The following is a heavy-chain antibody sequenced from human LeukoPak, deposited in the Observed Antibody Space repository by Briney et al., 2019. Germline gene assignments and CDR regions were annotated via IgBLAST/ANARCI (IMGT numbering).Heavy chain of an antibody. V-gene: IGHV3-53*01. CDR1: GFTVSSNY. Sequence: GGSLRLSCAASGFTVSSNYMSWVRQAPGKGLEWVSVIYSGGSTYYADSVKGRFTISRDNSKNTPYLQMNSLRAEDTAVYYCARERGGLYNWFDPWGQGTLVTVSS. CDR2: IYSGGST. J-gene: IGHJ5*02. CDR3: ARERGGLYNWFDP. D-gene: IGHD3-16*01.